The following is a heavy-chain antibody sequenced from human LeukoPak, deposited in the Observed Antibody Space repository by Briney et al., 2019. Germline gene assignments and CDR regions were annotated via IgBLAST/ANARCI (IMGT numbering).Heavy chain of an antibody. D-gene: IGHD2-2*01. CDR2: IYHSGGP. CDR3: AGTPIVVVPAAIPGWFDP. CDR1: GGSISSGSFS. V-gene: IGHV4-30-2*06. J-gene: IGHJ5*02. Sequence: PSQTLSLTCAVSGGSISSGSFSCNWLRQSPGKGLEWIGYIYHSGGPYYNPSLENRVTISLDRSKNQFSLNLTSVTAADTAVYYCAGTPIVVVPAAIPGWFDPWGQGTLVTVSS.